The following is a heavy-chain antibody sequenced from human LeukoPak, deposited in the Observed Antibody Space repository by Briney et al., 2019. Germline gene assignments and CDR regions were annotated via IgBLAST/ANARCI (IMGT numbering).Heavy chain of an antibody. CDR1: GFTFSSYG. V-gene: IGHV3-30*02. Sequence: PGGSLRLSCAASGFTFSSYGMHWVRQAPGKGLEWMAFIRYDGSNKYYADSVKGRFTISRDNSKNTLYLQMNSLRAEDTAVYYCAKDLQGYCSSTSCYLTENWFDPWGQGTLVTVSS. D-gene: IGHD2-2*01. CDR3: AKDLQGYCSSTSCYLTENWFDP. J-gene: IGHJ5*02. CDR2: IRYDGSNK.